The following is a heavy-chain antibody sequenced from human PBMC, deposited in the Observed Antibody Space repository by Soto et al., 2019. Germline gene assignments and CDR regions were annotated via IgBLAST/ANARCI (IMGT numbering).Heavy chain of an antibody. CDR2: IYSSGTT. J-gene: IGHJ4*02. CDR1: GGSISSYY. V-gene: IGHV4-59*01. D-gene: IGHD6-19*01. CDR3: ASLGSGWYGGLGH. Sequence: PSETLSLTCLVSGGSISSYYWSWIRQPPGKGLEWIGYIYSSGTTNYNPSLKSRVTIAVDTSKNQFSLKLSSVTAADTAVYYCASLGSGWYGGLGHWGQGTLVTVSS.